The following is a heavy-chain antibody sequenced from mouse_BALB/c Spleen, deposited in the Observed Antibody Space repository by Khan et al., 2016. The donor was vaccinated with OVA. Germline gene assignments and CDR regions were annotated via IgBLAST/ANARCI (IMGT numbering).Heavy chain of an antibody. V-gene: IGHV2-9*02. CDR3: ATIYYGKGYYAMDY. CDR1: GFSLTSYG. J-gene: IGHJ4*01. CDR2: IWADGST. D-gene: IGHD2-1*01. Sequence: QVQLKESGPGLVAPSQSLSITCTVSGFSLTSYGVNWVRQPPGKGLEWLGVIWADGSTNYNSALMSRLSISEDNSKSQVFLKMNSLQTDDTAMYYCATIYYGKGYYAMDYWGQGTSVTVSS.